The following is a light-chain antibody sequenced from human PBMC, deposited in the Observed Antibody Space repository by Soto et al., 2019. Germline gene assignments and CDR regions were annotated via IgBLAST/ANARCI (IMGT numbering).Light chain of an antibody. CDR1: QSVSSY. Sequence: EIVLTQSPTTLSLSPGERATRSCRASQSVSSYLAWYQQKPGQAPRLLIYDASNRATGIPARFSGSGSGTDFTLTISSLEPAEFAVYYCQQRSNWPPWTFGQGTNVDIK. V-gene: IGKV3-11*01. CDR2: DAS. J-gene: IGKJ1*01. CDR3: QQRSNWPPWT.